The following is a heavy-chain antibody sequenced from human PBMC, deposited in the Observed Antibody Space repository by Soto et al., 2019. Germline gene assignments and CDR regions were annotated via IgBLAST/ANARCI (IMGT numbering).Heavy chain of an antibody. J-gene: IGHJ5*02. Sequence: QVQLVQSGAEVKKPGASVKVSCKASGYTFTSYGISWVRQAPGQGLEWMGWISAYNGNTNYAQKLQGRVTMTTDTSTSTAYMELRSLRSDDTAVYYCARGLLRFRHQIGEVTKTLNNWFDPWGQGTLVTVSS. D-gene: IGHD3-16*01. CDR2: ISAYNGNT. CDR1: GYTFTSYG. V-gene: IGHV1-18*01. CDR3: ARGLLRFRHQIGEVTKTLNNWFDP.